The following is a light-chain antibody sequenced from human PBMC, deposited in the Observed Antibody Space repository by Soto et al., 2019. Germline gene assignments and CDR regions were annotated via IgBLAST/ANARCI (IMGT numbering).Light chain of an antibody. J-gene: IGLJ2*01. V-gene: IGLV1-40*01. CDR2: GNS. CDR1: TSNIGAGYD. Sequence: QSVLTLPPSVSGAPGQRVTISCTWSTSNIGAGYDVHWYQQLPGTAPKLLIYGNSNRPSGVPDRFSGSKSGTSASLAITGRHAEYEADYYCQSYESSLSGVVFGGWTKLTVL. CDR3: QSYESSLSGVV.